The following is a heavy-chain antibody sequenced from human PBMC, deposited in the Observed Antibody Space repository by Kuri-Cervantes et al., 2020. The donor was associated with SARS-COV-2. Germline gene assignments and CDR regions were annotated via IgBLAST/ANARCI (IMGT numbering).Heavy chain of an antibody. J-gene: IGHJ4*02. CDR2: ISYDGSNK. V-gene: IGHV3-30-3*01. CDR1: GFTFSSYW. D-gene: IGHD5-12*01. CDR3: ARASVARYYFDY. Sequence: GGSLRLSCAASGFTFSSYWMSWVRQAPGKGLEWVAVISYDGSNKYYADSVKGRFTISRDNSKNTLYLQMNSLRAEDTAVYYCARASVARYYFDYWGQGTLVTVSS.